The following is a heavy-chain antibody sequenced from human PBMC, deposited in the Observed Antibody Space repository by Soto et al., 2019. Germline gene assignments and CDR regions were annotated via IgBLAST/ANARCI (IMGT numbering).Heavy chain of an antibody. D-gene: IGHD3-3*01. CDR1: GFTFSSYG. CDR3: AKDRGRHDYYDFWSGYYTHYYYYGMDV. V-gene: IGHV3-30*18. J-gene: IGHJ6*02. CDR2: ISYDGSNK. Sequence: GGSLRLSCAASGFTFSSYGMHWVRQAPGKGLEWVAVISYDGSNKYYADSVKGRFTISRDNSKNTLYLQMNSLRAEDTAVYYCAKDRGRHDYYDFWSGYYTHYYYYGMDVWGQGTTVTVSS.